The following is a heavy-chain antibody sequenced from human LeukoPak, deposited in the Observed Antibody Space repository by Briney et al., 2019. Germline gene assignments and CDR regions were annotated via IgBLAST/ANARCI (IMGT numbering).Heavy chain of an antibody. D-gene: IGHD3-10*01. CDR2: IIPIFGTA. J-gene: IGHJ5*02. Sequence: SVKVSCKASGGTFSSYAISWVRQAPGQGLEWMGRIIPIFGTANYAQKFQGRVTITTDESTSTAYMELSSLRSEDTAVYYCARDDYYGSGSYFGNWFDPWAREPWSPSPQ. CDR1: GGTFSSYA. V-gene: IGHV1-69*05. CDR3: ARDDYYGSGSYFGNWFDP.